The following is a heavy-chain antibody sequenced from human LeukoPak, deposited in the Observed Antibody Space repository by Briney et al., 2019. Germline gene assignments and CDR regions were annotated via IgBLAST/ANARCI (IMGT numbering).Heavy chain of an antibody. CDR2: IRSKAYGGTT. D-gene: IGHD3-22*01. CDR3: TRSPGTYYYDSSGFSYYYYMDV. J-gene: IGHJ6*03. Sequence: GSLRLSCTASGFTSGDYAMSWVRQAPGKGLEWVGFIRSKAYGGTTEYAASVKGRFTISRDDSKSIAYLQMNSLKTEDTAVYYCTRSPGTYYYDSSGFSYYYYMDVWGKGTTVTVSS. V-gene: IGHV3-49*04. CDR1: GFTSGDYA.